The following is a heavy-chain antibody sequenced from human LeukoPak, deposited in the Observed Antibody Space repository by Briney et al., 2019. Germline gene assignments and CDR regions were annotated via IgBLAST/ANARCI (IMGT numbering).Heavy chain of an antibody. J-gene: IGHJ3*01. CDR3: TKEGM. CDR2: IKKDGSEE. CDR1: GFSFSTSS. Sequence: GGSLRLSCATSGFSFSTSSMNWVRQAPGKGLEWVAYIKKDGSEEKYVDSVKGRFTISRDNTKNPLYLQMGSLRVEDTAVYYCTKEGMWGQGTMVTVSS. V-gene: IGHV3-7*05.